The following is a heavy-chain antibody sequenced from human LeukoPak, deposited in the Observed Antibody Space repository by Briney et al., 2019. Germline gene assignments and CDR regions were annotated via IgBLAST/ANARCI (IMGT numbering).Heavy chain of an antibody. CDR3: ARMASYGSGSYPIDY. V-gene: IGHV3-33*01. CDR1: GFTFSSYG. J-gene: IGHJ4*02. Sequence: GRSLRLSCAASGFTFSSYGMHWVRQAPGKGLEWVAVIWYDGSNKYYADSVKGRFTISRDNSKNTLYLQMNSLRAEDTAVYYCARMASYGSGSYPIDYWGQGTLVTVSS. CDR2: IWYDGSNK. D-gene: IGHD3-10*01.